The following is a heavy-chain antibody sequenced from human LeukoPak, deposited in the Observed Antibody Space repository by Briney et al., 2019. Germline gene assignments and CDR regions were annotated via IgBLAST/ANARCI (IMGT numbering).Heavy chain of an antibody. V-gene: IGHV3-48*01. CDR2: ISSSSSTI. D-gene: IGHD6-19*01. Sequence: PGGSLRLSCAASGFTFSSYSMNWVRQAPGKGLEWVSYISSSSSTIYYADSVKGRFTISRDNAKNSLYLQMNSLRAEDTAVYYCARDLGQWLVQPFDYWGQGTLVTVSS. J-gene: IGHJ4*02. CDR3: ARDLGQWLVQPFDY. CDR1: GFTFSSYS.